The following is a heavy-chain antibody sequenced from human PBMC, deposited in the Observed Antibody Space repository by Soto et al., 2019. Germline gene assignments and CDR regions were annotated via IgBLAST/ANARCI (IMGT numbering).Heavy chain of an antibody. D-gene: IGHD3-10*01. CDR3: ARDSGAALYGEDALDI. Sequence: QGKLVQSGPEVKKPGASVKVSCTASGYSFSGYDITWVRQAPGQGLEWLGWVSTSIRSAMSAEKLQGRLTMTTDTSTTTVYMELRGLTSDDTAVYYCARDSGAALYGEDALDIWGQGTMVSVSS. V-gene: IGHV1-18*04. J-gene: IGHJ3*02. CDR2: VSTSIRSA. CDR1: GYSFSGYD.